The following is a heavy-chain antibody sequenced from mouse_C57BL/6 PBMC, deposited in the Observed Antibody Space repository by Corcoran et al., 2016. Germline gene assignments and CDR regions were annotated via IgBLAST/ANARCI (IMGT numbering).Heavy chain of an antibody. CDR3: ARGGHYGNYLAWFAY. V-gene: IGHV1-81*01. D-gene: IGHD2-1*01. Sequence: QVQLQQSGAELARPGASVKLSCKASGYTFTSYGISWVKQRTGQGLEWIGEIYPRSGNTYYNEKFKGKATLTADKSSSTAYMELRSLTSEDSAVYFWARGGHYGNYLAWFAYWGQGTLVTVSA. J-gene: IGHJ3*01. CDR2: IYPRSGNT. CDR1: GYTFTSYG.